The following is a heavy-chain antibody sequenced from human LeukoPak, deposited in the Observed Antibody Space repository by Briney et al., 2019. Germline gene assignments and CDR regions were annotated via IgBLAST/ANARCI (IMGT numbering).Heavy chain of an antibody. Sequence: ASVKVSCKASGYTFTSYYMHWARQAPGQGLEWMGIINPSGGSTSYAQKFQGRVTMTRDTSTSTVYMELSSLRSEDTAVYYCASSDEALGSGSNVDYWGQGTLVTVSS. J-gene: IGHJ4*02. CDR1: GYTFTSYY. D-gene: IGHD3-10*02. V-gene: IGHV1-46*01. CDR2: INPSGGST. CDR3: ASSDEALGSGSNVDY.